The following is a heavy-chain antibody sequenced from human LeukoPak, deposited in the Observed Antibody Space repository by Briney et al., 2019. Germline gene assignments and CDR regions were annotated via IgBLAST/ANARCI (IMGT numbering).Heavy chain of an antibody. Sequence: GGSLRLSCAASGFTFSSYSMNWVRQAPGKGLEWVSSISSSSSYIYYADSVKGRFTISRDNAKNSLYLQMNSLRAEDTAVYYCARGAYYDFWSGYLPEFDYWGQGTLVTASS. V-gene: IGHV3-21*01. CDR1: GFTFSSYS. CDR2: ISSSSSYI. CDR3: ARGAYYDFWSGYLPEFDY. D-gene: IGHD3-3*01. J-gene: IGHJ4*02.